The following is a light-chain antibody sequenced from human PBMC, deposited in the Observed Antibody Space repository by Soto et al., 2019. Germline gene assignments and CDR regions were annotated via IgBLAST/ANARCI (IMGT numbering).Light chain of an antibody. J-gene: IGKJ1*01. V-gene: IGKV3-20*01. CDR1: QSVTRSY. CDR2: ATS. Sequence: EILFAQSPDTLSLSPGERATLSCRTSQSVTRSYLAWYQRKPGQAPRRLIYATSSRATGIPDRFTGSLSGTDFTLTITSLEPEDFALYYCQPYGGSPTFGQGTKVDIK. CDR3: QPYGGSPT.